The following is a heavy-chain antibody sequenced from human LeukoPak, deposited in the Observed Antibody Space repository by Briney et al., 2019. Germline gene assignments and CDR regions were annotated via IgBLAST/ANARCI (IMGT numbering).Heavy chain of an antibody. Sequence: SETLSLTCTVSGGSISSSYWSWIRQPPGKGLEWIGNVYFSGSTNYNPSLKSRVTMSVDTSKNQFSLKLSSVTAADTAVYYCARDRSSWYDYWGQGTLVTVSS. CDR2: VYFSGST. J-gene: IGHJ4*02. CDR1: GGSISSSY. V-gene: IGHV4-59*12. D-gene: IGHD6-13*01. CDR3: ARDRSSWYDY.